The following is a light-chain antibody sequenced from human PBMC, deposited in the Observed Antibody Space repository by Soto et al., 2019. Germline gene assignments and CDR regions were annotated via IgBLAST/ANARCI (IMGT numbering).Light chain of an antibody. Sequence: ETVLKQTQGTLSVTPGERATRSCSASQSVSSNYLAWYQQKPGQAPRLLIYGASSRATGIPDRFSGSGSGTDFTLTSRRLQHEDCAVYYCQEYGSSYPGTLGQGTKVDIK. CDR3: QEYGSSYPGT. CDR1: QSVSSNY. CDR2: GAS. V-gene: IGKV3-20*01. J-gene: IGKJ1*01.